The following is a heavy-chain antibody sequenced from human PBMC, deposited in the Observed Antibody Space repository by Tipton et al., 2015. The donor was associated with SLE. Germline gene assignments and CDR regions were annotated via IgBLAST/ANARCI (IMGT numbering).Heavy chain of an antibody. J-gene: IGHJ4*02. CDR2: ISSSSSYI. CDR1: GFTFSSYS. Sequence: SLRLSCAASGFTFSSYSMNWVRQAPGKGLEWVSSISSSSSYIYYADSVKGRFTISRDNAKNSLYLQMNSLRAEDTAVYYCARDLPNYYDSSGQGGFDYWGQGTLVTVSS. D-gene: IGHD3-22*01. CDR3: ARDLPNYYDSSGQGGFDY. V-gene: IGHV3-21*01.